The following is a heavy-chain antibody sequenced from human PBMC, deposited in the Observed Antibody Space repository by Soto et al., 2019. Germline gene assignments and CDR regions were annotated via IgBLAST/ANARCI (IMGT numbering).Heavy chain of an antibody. CDR3: TREGLRFPMDV. CDR2: ISTQNGNR. V-gene: IGHV1-18*01. Sequence: QVHLVQSGAEVKKPGASVKVSCKASGYSFTDYGISWVRQAPGQGLEWMGWISTQNGNRNNAQKLQGRVTMTTDTSTSTAYMELRSLRSDDTAVYYCTREGLRFPMDVWGQGTTVTVSS. D-gene: IGHD3-3*01. J-gene: IGHJ6*02. CDR1: GYSFTDYG.